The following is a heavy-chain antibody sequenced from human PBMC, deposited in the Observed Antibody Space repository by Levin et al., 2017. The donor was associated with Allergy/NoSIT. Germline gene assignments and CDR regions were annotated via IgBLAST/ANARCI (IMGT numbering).Heavy chain of an antibody. V-gene: IGHV3-53*01. CDR2: IYSGGRT. D-gene: IGHD4-17*01. J-gene: IGHJ2*01. CDR1: GFTVSSNY. Sequence: GESLKISCAASGFTVSSNYMSWVRQAPGKGLEWVSVIYSGGRTYYADSVKGRFTIFRDNSKNTLLLQMNSLRAEDTAVYYCAREAYGDMEWYFDLWGRGTLVTVSS. CDR3: AREAYGDMEWYFDL.